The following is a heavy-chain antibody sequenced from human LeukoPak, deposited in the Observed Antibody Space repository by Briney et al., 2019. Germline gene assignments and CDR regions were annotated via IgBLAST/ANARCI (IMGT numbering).Heavy chain of an antibody. V-gene: IGHV4-4*07. Sequence: SETLSLTCTVSGGSISTYYWSWIRQPAGKGLEWTGRIHTSGSTNYNPSLKSRVSMSIDTSKNQFSLKLSSVTAADTAVYYCARDRGFYYDSSGLLDYWGQGTLVTVSS. D-gene: IGHD3-22*01. J-gene: IGHJ4*02. CDR3: ARDRGFYYDSSGLLDY. CDR1: GGSISTYY. CDR2: IHTSGST.